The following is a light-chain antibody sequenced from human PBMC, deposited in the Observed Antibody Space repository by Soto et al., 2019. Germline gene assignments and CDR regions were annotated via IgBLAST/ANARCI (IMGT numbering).Light chain of an antibody. CDR3: QHYGGMWT. CDR2: VAS. J-gene: IGKJ1*01. Sequence: DIQMTQTPSSLSASVGDRVTITCRASQSISNYLNWYQQKPGKAPKLLIYVASSLSSGVPSRFSGSGSGTDFILTISSLQPDDFATYYCQHYGGMWTFGQGTKVDIK. V-gene: IGKV1-39*01. CDR1: QSISNY.